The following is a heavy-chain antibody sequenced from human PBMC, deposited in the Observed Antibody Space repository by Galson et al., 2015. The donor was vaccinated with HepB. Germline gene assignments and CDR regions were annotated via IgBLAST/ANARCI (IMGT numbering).Heavy chain of an antibody. CDR2: IKQDGSAK. J-gene: IGHJ4*02. CDR3: ARVGSGYDYNY. Sequence: SLRLSCAASGFTFSSYWMSWVRQAPGKGLEWVANIKQDGSAKYYLDSVKGRFTISRDNAENSLYLQVNRLRAEDTAVYYCARVGSGYDYNYWGQGTLVTVSS. CDR1: GFTFSSYW. D-gene: IGHD5-12*01. V-gene: IGHV3-7*03.